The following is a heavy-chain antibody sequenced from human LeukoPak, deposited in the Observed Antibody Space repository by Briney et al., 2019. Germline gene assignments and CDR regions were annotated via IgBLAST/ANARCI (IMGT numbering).Heavy chain of an antibody. CDR1: GFTFSRYG. J-gene: IGHJ2*01. D-gene: IGHD2-21*02. Sequence: PGMSLKLSCASSGFTFSRYGMAWVRHAPGKGLEWVSGIGGTDEGSYYADSVKGRFIISRDNSKNTLYLQMNSLTDEDSATYYCARDSKYCGGDCYWYFDLWGRGTQVTVSS. V-gene: IGHV3-23*01. CDR3: ARDSKYCGGDCYWYFDL. CDR2: IGGTDEGS.